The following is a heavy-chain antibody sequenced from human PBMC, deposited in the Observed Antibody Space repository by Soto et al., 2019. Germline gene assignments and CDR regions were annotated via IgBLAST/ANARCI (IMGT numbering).Heavy chain of an antibody. CDR2: VNPKRGDA. CDR3: ARDPGIPGRYWYFDL. CDR1: GYRFTDYY. Sequence: QVVLVQSGAEARKPGASVKVSCKASGYRFTDYYIHWVRQAPGQGPEWMGWVNPKRGDAVYAQKFQGWVTMTRDTATTTAYLEVNSLKSDDTAVYYCARDPGIPGRYWYFDLWGRGTLVTVSS. D-gene: IGHD1-20*01. J-gene: IGHJ2*01. V-gene: IGHV1-2*04.